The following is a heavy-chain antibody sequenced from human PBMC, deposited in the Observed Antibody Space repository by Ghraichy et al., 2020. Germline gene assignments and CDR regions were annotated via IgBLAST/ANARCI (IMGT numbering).Heavy chain of an antibody. D-gene: IGHD2-21*01. CDR3: AGSFVVIRYFAL. Sequence: SETLSLTCTVAGGSISSNNYYWAWIRPSPGKGLEWIVNIHHSGSTYYNPSLQSRVTISVDNSKNQFSLKLSSVTAADSALYSFAGSFVVIRYFALWGRGTLVTLSS. CDR2: IHHSGST. CDR1: GGSISSNNYY. V-gene: IGHV4-39*01. J-gene: IGHJ2*01.